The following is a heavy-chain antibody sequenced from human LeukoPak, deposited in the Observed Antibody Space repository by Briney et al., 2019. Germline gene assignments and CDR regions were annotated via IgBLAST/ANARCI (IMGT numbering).Heavy chain of an antibody. CDR3: ARVQRSTSKFGRFDY. J-gene: IGHJ4*02. CDR1: GYTFTSYY. V-gene: IGHV1-46*01. CDR2: INPSGGST. Sequence: ASVKVSCKASGYTFTSYYMHWVRQAPGQGLEWMGIINPSGGSTSYAQKFQGRVTMTRDTSTSTVYMELSSLRSEDTAVYYCARVQRSTSKFGRFDYWGQGTLVTVSS. D-gene: IGHD2-2*01.